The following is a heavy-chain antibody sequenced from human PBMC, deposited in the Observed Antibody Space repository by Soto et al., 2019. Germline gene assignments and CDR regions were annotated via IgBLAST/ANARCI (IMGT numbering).Heavy chain of an antibody. J-gene: IGHJ4*02. CDR1: GFTFSYAP. Sequence: GGSLSLSCASSGFTFSYAPLPWVRRAPGKGLEWVSSISGVRDSIRYADSVKGRFAISRDNAKTSLYLQMNSLTAEDTAVYYCARGGVHNYTEYYFDYWGQGTLVTSPQ. V-gene: IGHV3-21*06. CDR2: ISGVRDSI. CDR3: ARGGVHNYTEYYFDY. D-gene: IGHD3-10*01.